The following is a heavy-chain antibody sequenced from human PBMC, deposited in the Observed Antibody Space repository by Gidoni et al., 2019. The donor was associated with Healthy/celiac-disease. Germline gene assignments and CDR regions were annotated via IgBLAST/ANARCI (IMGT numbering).Heavy chain of an antibody. CDR3: ARGWELRAAVDY. J-gene: IGHJ4*02. CDR1: GFTFSSYW. CDR2: INSDGGST. V-gene: IGHV3-74*01. D-gene: IGHD2-15*01. Sequence: EVQLVESGGGLVQPGGSLRLSCAASGFTFSSYWMHWVRQAPGKGLGWVSRINSDGGSTSYADSVKGRFTISRDNAKNTLYLQMNSLRAEDTAVYYCARGWELRAAVDYWGQGTLVTVSS.